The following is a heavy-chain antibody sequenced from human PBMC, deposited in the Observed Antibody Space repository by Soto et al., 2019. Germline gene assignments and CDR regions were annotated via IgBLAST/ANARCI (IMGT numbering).Heavy chain of an antibody. D-gene: IGHD3-22*01. CDR3: AKDTYYHERSGYNIFDN. V-gene: IGHV3-23*01. CDR2: ISGSGGST. CDR1: GFTFSTYS. Sequence: PGGSLRLSCAASGFTFSTYSMNWVRQAPGKGLEWVSAISGSGGSTYYADSVKGRFTISRDNSKNTLYLQMNSLRAEDTAVDYFAKDTYYHERSGYNIFDNWGRGTPVTVSS. J-gene: IGHJ4*02.